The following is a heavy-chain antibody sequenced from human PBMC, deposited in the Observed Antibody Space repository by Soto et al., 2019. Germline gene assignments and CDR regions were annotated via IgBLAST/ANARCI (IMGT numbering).Heavy chain of an antibody. CDR2: IYSGGST. Sequence: EVQLVESGGGLIQPGGSLRLSCAASGFIVSNNYMSWVRQAPGKGLVWVSVIYSGGSTYYADSVKGRLTISRDNSKNTLYLQMNSLRAEDTAVYYCAREGTAGLFFDYWGQGTLVTVSS. V-gene: IGHV3-53*01. D-gene: IGHD3-10*01. J-gene: IGHJ4*02. CDR3: AREGTAGLFFDY. CDR1: GFIVSNNY.